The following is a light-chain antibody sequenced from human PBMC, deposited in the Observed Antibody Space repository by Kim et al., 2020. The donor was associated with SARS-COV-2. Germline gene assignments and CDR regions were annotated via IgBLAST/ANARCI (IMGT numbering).Light chain of an antibody. J-gene: IGLJ2*01. CDR3: NSRDSNDNVV. CDR1: SLRSYY. Sequence: VALGQKVRIKCQGDSLRSYYATWYKQKPRQAPILCVYGKNNRPSGIPDRFSGSSSGNTASLTITGAQAEDEADYYCNSRDSNDNVVFGGGTSLTVL. CDR2: GKN. V-gene: IGLV3-19*01.